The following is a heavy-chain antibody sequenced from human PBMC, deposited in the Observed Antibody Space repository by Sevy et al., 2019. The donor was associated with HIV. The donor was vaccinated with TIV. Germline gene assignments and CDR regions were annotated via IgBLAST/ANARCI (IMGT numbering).Heavy chain of an antibody. CDR2: IYGSGGTT. Sequence: GGSLRLSCAASGITFNNYAMNWVRQAPGKGLDWVSTIYGSGGTTYYSDSVKGRFTISRDNSKNTLYLQMNSLRTEDTALYYCAGGRFDSCGSFDAFDMWGHGTMVTVSS. CDR1: GITFNNYA. J-gene: IGHJ3*02. CDR3: AGGRFDSCGSFDAFDM. D-gene: IGHD3-22*01. V-gene: IGHV3-23*01.